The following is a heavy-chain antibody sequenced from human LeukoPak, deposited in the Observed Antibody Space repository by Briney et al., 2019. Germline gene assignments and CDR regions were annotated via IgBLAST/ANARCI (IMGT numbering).Heavy chain of an antibody. Sequence: RSGGSLGLSCAASGFTVSSNYMSWVRQAPGKGLEWVSVIYSGGSTYYADSVKGRFTISRDNSKNTLYLQMNSLRAEDTAVYYCATSTVTLYYFDYWGQGTLVTVSS. CDR2: IYSGGST. CDR1: GFTVSSNY. CDR3: ATSTVTLYYFDY. D-gene: IGHD4-17*01. J-gene: IGHJ4*02. V-gene: IGHV3-53*01.